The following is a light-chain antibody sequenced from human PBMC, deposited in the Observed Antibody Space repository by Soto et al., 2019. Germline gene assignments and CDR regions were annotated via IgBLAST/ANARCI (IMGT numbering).Light chain of an antibody. CDR1: QSIDSW. CDR3: QQYRSYSRS. J-gene: IGKJ4*01. Sequence: DIQMTQSPSTLTASVGDRVTITCRASQSIDSWLAWYQQKQGKDPKLLVYKASILDSGVPSRFSGRGSGTEFTLTVSILQPDDFATYFCQQYRSYSRSFGGGTKVDIK. V-gene: IGKV1-5*03. CDR2: KAS.